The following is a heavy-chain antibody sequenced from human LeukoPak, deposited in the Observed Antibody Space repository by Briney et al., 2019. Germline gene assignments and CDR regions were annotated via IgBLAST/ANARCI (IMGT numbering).Heavy chain of an antibody. CDR3: AKDRSSSWAGGAFDI. J-gene: IGHJ3*02. CDR1: GFTVSSNY. D-gene: IGHD6-13*01. Sequence: GGSLRLSCAASGFTVSSNYMSWVRQAPGKGLEWVSAISGSGGSTYYADSVKGRFTISRDNSKNTLYLQMNSLRAEDTAVYYCAKDRSSSWAGGAFDIWGQGTMVTVSS. CDR2: ISGSGGST. V-gene: IGHV3-23*01.